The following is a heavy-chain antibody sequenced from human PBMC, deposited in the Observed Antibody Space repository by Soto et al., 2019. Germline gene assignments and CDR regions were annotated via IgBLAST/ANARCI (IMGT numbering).Heavy chain of an antibody. D-gene: IGHD6-13*01. J-gene: IGHJ4*02. V-gene: IGHV3-53*01. CDR2: IYSGGST. CDR3: ARVGSSWYVIDY. Sequence: PGGSLRLSCAASGFTVSSNYMSRVRQAPGKGLEWVSVIYSGGSTYYADSVKGRFTISRDNSKNTLYLQMNSLRAEDTAVYYCARVGSSWYVIDYWGQGTLVTVSS. CDR1: GFTVSSNY.